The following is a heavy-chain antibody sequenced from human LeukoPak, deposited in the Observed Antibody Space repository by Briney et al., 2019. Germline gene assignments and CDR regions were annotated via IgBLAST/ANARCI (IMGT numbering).Heavy chain of an antibody. J-gene: IGHJ4*02. CDR3: ARSVNDDSGIECYFDY. V-gene: IGHV4-59*08. D-gene: IGHD1-1*01. CDR2: VYYSGRA. CDR1: GGSISRYY. Sequence: TTSETLSLTCTVSGGSISRYYWSWIRQPPGKGLEWVEYVYYSGRATYNPPVKSGFTISVETSKKQFSLKLSSVCAADTAVCYCARSVNDDSGIECYFDYWGQGTLVTVSS.